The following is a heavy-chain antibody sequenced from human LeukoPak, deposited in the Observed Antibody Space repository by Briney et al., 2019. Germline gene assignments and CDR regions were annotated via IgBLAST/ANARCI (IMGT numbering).Heavy chain of an antibody. CDR3: ARADGTSSGWLNDY. Sequence: ASVQVSCKASGYTFTGYYMHWVRQAPGQGLEWMGWINPNSGGTNYAQKFQGRVTMTRDTSISTAYMELSRLRSDDTAVYYCARADGTSSGWLNDYWGQGTLVTVSS. D-gene: IGHD6-19*01. CDR2: INPNSGGT. CDR1: GYTFTGYY. V-gene: IGHV1-2*02. J-gene: IGHJ4*02.